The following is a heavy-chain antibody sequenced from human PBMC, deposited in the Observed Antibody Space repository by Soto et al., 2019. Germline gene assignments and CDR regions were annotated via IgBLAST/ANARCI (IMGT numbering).Heavy chain of an antibody. CDR1: GFTFSSSP. CDR2: IRNDGGSM. J-gene: IGHJ4*02. CDR3: AFSSD. Sequence: EVQLVQSGGGLVQPGGSLRLSCAASGFTFSSSPISWVRQVPGKGLEWISAIRNDGGSMYYKESVKGRFTISRDNSKNTSSLRMKNLRAEDTAIYWSAFSSDWGQGALVIVSS. V-gene: IGHV3-23*02. D-gene: IGHD2-2*01.